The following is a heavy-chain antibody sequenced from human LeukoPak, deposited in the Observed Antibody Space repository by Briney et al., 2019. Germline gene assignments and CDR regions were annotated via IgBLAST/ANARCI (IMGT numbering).Heavy chain of an antibody. CDR3: ARLGAGSPLDT. V-gene: IGHV3-21*01. CDR2: IVGSSST. CDR1: GFTFSNFA. D-gene: IGHD3-16*01. Sequence: GGSLRLSCAASGFTFSNFAMTWVRQAPGKGLEWVSSIVGSSSTYYADSLKGRFTISRDNAKNSLYLQMNSLRAEDTAVYYCARLGAGSPLDTWGKGTRVTVS. J-gene: IGHJ4*02.